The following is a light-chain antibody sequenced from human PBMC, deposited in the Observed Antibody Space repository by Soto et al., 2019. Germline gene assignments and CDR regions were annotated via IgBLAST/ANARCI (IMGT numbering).Light chain of an antibody. V-gene: IGLV2-14*03. J-gene: IGLJ1*01. CDR3: SSYRASSTTHYV. Sequence: QSVLTQPASLSGSPGQSITISCTGTSSDIGGYNYVSWYQQHPGKAPRLIIHDVSNRPSGVSDRFFGSKSGNTSSLTISCLHAEDESDYYCSSYRASSTTHYVFGTGTKVTVL. CDR2: DVS. CDR1: SSDIGGYNY.